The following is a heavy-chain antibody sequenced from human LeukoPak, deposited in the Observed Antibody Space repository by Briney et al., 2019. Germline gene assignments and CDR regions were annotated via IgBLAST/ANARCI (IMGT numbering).Heavy chain of an antibody. CDR2: ISYDGSNK. D-gene: IGHD3-10*01. J-gene: IGHJ4*02. CDR1: GFTFSSYG. V-gene: IGHV3-30*18. CDR3: AKEPYGSGSYLFDY. Sequence: GGSLRLSCAASGFTFSSYGMSWVRQAPGKGLEWVAVISYDGSNKYYADSVKGRFTISRDNSKNTLYLQMKSLRAEDTALYYCAKEPYGSGSYLFDYWGQGTLVTVSS.